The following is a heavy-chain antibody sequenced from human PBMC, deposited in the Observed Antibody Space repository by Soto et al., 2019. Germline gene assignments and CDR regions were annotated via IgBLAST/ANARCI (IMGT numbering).Heavy chain of an antibody. CDR1: GFRISSYW. V-gene: IGHV3-7*01. J-gene: IGHJ4*02. CDR3: GRGHSAPDH. CDR2: IMQDGSEK. Sequence: EVQLVESGGGLVQPGGSLRLSCTISGFRISSYWMSWLRQAPGKGLEWVANIMQDGSEKQYVDSVKGRFTISRDNGKNSLYLQMNGLRVEDTAVCYCGRGHSAPDHWGQGTLVTVSS.